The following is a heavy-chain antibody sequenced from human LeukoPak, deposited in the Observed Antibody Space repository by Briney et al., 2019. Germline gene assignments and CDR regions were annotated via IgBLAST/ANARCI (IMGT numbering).Heavy chain of an antibody. V-gene: IGHV3-30*13. CDR1: GFTFSNAW. CDR3: AKPQWEIVHGGTFHI. J-gene: IGHJ3*02. Sequence: GGSLRLSCAASGFTFSNAWMSWVRQAPGKGLEWVAVVYSDGSIKYSADSVKGRFTITRDNSRNRLYLKMNSLRADDTAVYYCAKPQWEIVHGGTFHIWGQGTMVTVSS. CDR2: VYSDGSIK. D-gene: IGHD1-26*01.